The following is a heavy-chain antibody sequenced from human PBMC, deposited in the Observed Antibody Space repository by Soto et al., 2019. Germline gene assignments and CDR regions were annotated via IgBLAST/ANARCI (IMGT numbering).Heavy chain of an antibody. CDR3: ATQAGYGDYRH. V-gene: IGHV4-59*01. D-gene: IGHD4-17*01. Sequence: QVQLQESGPGLVKPSETLSLTCTVSGGSISSYYWSWIRQPTGKGLEWIGYIYYSGSTNYNPSLKSRVTISVDTSKNQFSLKLSSVTAADTAVYYCATQAGYGDYRHWGQGTLVTVSS. J-gene: IGHJ1*01. CDR2: IYYSGST. CDR1: GGSISSYY.